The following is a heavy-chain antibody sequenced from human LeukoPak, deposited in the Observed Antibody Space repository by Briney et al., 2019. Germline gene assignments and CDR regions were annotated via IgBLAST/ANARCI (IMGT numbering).Heavy chain of an antibody. CDR1: GGSFSGYY. V-gene: IGHV4-34*01. J-gene: IGHJ4*02. D-gene: IGHD6-19*01. CDR3: ARGVTLSVAHTGGRDTCPFDY. CDR2: INHSGST. Sequence: SETLPLTCAVYGGSFSGYYWSWIRQPPGKGLEWIGEINHSGSTNYNPSLKSRVTISVDTSKNQFSLKLSSVTAADTAVYYCARGVTLSVAHTGGRDTCPFDYWGQGTLVTVSS.